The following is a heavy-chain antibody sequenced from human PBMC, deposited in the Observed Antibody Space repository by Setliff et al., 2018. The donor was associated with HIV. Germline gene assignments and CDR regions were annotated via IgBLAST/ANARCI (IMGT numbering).Heavy chain of an antibody. CDR2: INPSGGST. CDR1: GYTFTSQS. D-gene: IGHD5-12*01. J-gene: IGHJ3*02. Sequence: ASVKVSCKASGYTFTSQSIHWVRQAPGQGLEWMGVINPSGGSTGYAEKFQGRVTMTRDTSANIVYLELSSLRSEDTAVYYCARGVGGYDLHAFDIWGQGTMVTVSS. CDR3: ARGVGGYDLHAFDI. V-gene: IGHV1-46*01.